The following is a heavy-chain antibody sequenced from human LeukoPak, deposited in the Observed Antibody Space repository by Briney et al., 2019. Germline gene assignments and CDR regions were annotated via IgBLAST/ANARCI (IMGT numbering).Heavy chain of an antibody. Sequence: GESLKISCKGSGYIFTNYLIGWVRQVPGKGLEWMGIIYPGDSDTRYSPSFQGQVTISADKSINTAYLQWSSLKASDTAMYYCARQATNYDSSGYYSYYFDYWGQGTLVTVSP. CDR1: GYIFTNYL. CDR3: ARQATNYDSSGYYSYYFDY. D-gene: IGHD3-22*01. J-gene: IGHJ4*02. CDR2: IYPGDSDT. V-gene: IGHV5-51*01.